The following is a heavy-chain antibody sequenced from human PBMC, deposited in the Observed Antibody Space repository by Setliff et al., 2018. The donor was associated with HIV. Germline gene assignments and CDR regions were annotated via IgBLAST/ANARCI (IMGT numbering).Heavy chain of an antibody. CDR2: IYTSGNT. D-gene: IGHD3-16*02. J-gene: IGHJ4*02. CDR3: AREGNYIWGNYHYTLGY. V-gene: IGHV4-4*07. CDR1: GGSISSYY. Sequence: KPSETLSLTCTVSGGSISSYYWSWIRQPAGKGLEWIGRIYTSGNTNYNPSLKSLKSRVTMSVDTSKNQFSLRLSSVAAGDTAVYYCAREGNYIWGNYHYTLGYWGQGTLVTVS.